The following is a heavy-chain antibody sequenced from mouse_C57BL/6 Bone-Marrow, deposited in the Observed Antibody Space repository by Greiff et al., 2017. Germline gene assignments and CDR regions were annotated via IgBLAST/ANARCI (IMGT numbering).Heavy chain of an antibody. CDR1: GFTFSSYA. CDR3: ARDNDYEPYYYAMDY. D-gene: IGHD2-4*01. J-gene: IGHJ4*01. CDR2: ISDGGSYT. V-gene: IGHV5-4*01. Sequence: EVMLVESGGGLVKPGGSLKLSCAASGFTFSSYAMSWVRQTPEKRLEWVATISDGGSYTYYPDNVKGRFTISRDNAKNNLYLQMSHLKSEDTAMYYCARDNDYEPYYYAMDYWGQGTSVTVSS.